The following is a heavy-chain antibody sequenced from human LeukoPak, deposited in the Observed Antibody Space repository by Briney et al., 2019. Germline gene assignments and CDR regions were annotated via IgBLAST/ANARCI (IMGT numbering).Heavy chain of an antibody. CDR3: ARGVPYYYDSSGYYYY. V-gene: IGHV4-39*07. J-gene: IGHJ4*02. D-gene: IGHD3-22*01. CDR1: GGSISSSSYY. Sequence: SETLSLTCTVSGGSISSSSYYWGWIRQPPGKGLEWIGSIYYSGSTYYNPSLKSRVTISVDTSKNQFSLKLSSVTAADTAVYYCARGVPYYYDSSGYYYYWGQGTLVTVSS. CDR2: IYYSGST.